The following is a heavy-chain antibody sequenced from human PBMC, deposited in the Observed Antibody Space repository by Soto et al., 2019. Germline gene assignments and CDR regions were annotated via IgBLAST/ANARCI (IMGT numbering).Heavy chain of an antibody. CDR1: GFTFSSYA. D-gene: IGHD2-15*01. Sequence: QVQLVASGGGVVQPGRSLRLSCAASGFTFSSYAMHWVRQAPGKGLEWVAVISYDGSNKYYADSVKGRFTISRDNTKNTLYRHMNSLRAEAAGVYYCARDRAGAPIVVVVAALYYDYGMDGWGQGTAVTVSS. CDR2: ISYDGSNK. CDR3: ARDRAGAPIVVVVAALYYDYGMDG. V-gene: IGHV3-30-3*01. J-gene: IGHJ6*02.